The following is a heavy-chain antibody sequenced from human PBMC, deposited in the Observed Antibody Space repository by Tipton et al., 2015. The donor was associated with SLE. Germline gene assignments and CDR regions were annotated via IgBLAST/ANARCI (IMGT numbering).Heavy chain of an antibody. CDR1: GFTFSSYA. Sequence: SLRLSCAASGFTFSSYAMHWVRQAPGKGLEWVAVISYDGSNKYYADSVKGRFTISRDNSKNTLYLQMNSLRAEDTAVYYCAREFMVRGLRSFGACDYWGQGTLVTVSS. D-gene: IGHD3-10*01. V-gene: IGHV3-30*04. J-gene: IGHJ4*02. CDR2: ISYDGSNK. CDR3: AREFMVRGLRSFGACDY.